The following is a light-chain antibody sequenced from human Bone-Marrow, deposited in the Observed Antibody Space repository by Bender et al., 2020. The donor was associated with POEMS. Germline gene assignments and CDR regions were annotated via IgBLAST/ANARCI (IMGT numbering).Light chain of an antibody. CDR3: VAWDASLNGWV. J-gene: IGLJ3*02. V-gene: IGLV2-8*01. Sequence: QSALTQPPSASGSPGQSVTISCTGTTSDVGRYKYVSWYQQHPGKAPKLMIYDVSHRPSGVPDRFSGSKSGTSASLAITGLQSDDEAIYFCVAWDASLNGWVFGGGTKLTVL. CDR2: DVS. CDR1: TSDVGRYKY.